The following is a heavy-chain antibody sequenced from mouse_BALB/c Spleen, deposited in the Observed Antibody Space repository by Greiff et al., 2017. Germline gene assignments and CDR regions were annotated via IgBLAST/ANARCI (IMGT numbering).Heavy chain of an antibody. Sequence: DVMLVESGGDLVKPGGSLKLSCAASGFTFSDYYMYWVRQTPEKRLEWVATISDGGSYTYYPDSVKGRFTISRDNAKNNLYLQMSSLKSEDTAMYYCAREGVTTASFAYWGQGTLVTVSA. CDR2: ISDGGSYT. CDR3: AREGVTTASFAY. V-gene: IGHV5-4*02. CDR1: GFTFSDYY. J-gene: IGHJ3*01. D-gene: IGHD1-2*01.